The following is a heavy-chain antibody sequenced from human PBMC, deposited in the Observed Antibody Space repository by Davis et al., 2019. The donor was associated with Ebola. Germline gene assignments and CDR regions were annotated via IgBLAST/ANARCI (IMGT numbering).Heavy chain of an antibody. CDR2: ISSSGSTI. V-gene: IGHV3-11*01. Sequence: GESLKISCAASGFTFSDYYMSWIRQAPGKGLEWVSYISSSGSTIYYADSVKGRFTISRDNAKNSLYLQMNSLRAEDTAVYYCAKDVDTAMVTPFYYYYYGMDVWGQGTTVTVSS. CDR1: GFTFSDYY. J-gene: IGHJ6*02. CDR3: AKDVDTAMVTPFYYYYYGMDV. D-gene: IGHD5-18*01.